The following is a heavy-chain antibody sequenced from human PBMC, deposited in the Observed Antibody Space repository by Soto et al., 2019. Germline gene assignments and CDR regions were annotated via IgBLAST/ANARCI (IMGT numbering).Heavy chain of an antibody. CDR1: GGTFSSYA. CDR2: IIPISDTT. V-gene: IGHV1-69*01. Sequence: QVQLVQSGAEVKKPGSSVKVSCKASGGTFSSYAISWVRQAPGKGLEWMGGIIPISDTTNYAQKFQGRVTITADESTSTAYMELSRLRSEDTAVYYCARSQGSSTSLEIYYYYYYGMDVWGQGTTVTVSS. D-gene: IGHD2-2*01. J-gene: IGHJ6*02. CDR3: ARSQGSSTSLEIYYYYYYGMDV.